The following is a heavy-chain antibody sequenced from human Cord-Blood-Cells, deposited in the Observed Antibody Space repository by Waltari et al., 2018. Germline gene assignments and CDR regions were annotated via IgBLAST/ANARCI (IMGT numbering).Heavy chain of an antibody. V-gene: IGHV1-8*01. J-gene: IGHJ6*02. D-gene: IGHD3-10*01. CDR3: ARKGELLEEGGMDV. CDR1: GYTFTSYD. CDR2: MNPNSGNT. Sequence: QVQLVQSGAEVKKPGASVKDSCKASGYTFTSYDINWVRQATGQGLEWMGWMNPNSGNTGEAQKFQGRVTMTRNTSISTAYMELSSLRSEDTAVYYCARKGELLEEGGMDVWGQGTTVTVSS.